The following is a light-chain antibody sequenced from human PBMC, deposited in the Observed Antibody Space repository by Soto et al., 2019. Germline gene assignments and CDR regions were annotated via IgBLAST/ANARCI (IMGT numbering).Light chain of an antibody. V-gene: IGKV3-15*01. Sequence: EIVMTQSPATLSVSPWERATLSCKASQSVGTYLAWYQQKPGQAPRLLIYGASTRATGVPARFSGGGSGTEFTLTISSLQSEDFAIYHCQQYDNLPPWTFGQGTKVEIK. CDR3: QQYDNLPPWT. CDR1: QSVGTY. J-gene: IGKJ1*01. CDR2: GAS.